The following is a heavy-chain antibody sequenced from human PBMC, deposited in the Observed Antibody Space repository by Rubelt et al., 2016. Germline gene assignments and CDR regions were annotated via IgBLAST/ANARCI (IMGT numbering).Heavy chain of an antibody. D-gene: IGHD2-15*01. J-gene: IGHJ3*02. CDR1: GGSFSGYY. CDR3: ARDLVACSSGTCYSKGFDI. CDR2: INHSGST. Sequence: QLQLQESGPGLLKPSETLSLTCAVYGGSFSGYYWSWIRQPPGKGLEWIGEINHSGSTNYNPSLKSRVTMSVDTSKSQFSLKLAFGTAAVTAGYYCARDLVACSSGTCYSKGFDIWGQGTVVTVSS. V-gene: IGHV4-34*10.